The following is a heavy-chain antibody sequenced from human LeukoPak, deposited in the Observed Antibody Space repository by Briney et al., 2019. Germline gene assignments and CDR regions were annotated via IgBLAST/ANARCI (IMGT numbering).Heavy chain of an antibody. CDR3: AKSEDY. Sequence: GGSLRPSCAASGFTFSGHWMKWVRQAPGKGLEWVASINQDGGDKYYVDSVKGRFTISRDNAKNSLYLQMNSLRTEDSAVYYCAKSEDYWGQGTLVTVSS. CDR2: INQDGGDK. J-gene: IGHJ4*02. V-gene: IGHV3-7*01. D-gene: IGHD1-14*01. CDR1: GFTFSGHW.